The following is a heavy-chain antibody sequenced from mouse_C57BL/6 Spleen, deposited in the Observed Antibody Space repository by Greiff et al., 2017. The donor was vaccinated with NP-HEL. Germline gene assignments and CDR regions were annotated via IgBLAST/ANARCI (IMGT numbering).Heavy chain of an antibody. CDR2: INPSNGGS. CDR3: ARWGYLGAY. J-gene: IGHJ3*01. V-gene: IGHV1-53*01. Sequence: QVHVKQPGTELVKPGASVKLSCKASGYTFTSFWMHWVKQRPGQGLEWIGNINPSNGGSNYNEKFKSKATLTVDKSSSTAYMQLSSLTSEDSAVYYCARWGYLGAYWGQGTLVTVSA. CDR1: GYTFTSFW. D-gene: IGHD3-1*01.